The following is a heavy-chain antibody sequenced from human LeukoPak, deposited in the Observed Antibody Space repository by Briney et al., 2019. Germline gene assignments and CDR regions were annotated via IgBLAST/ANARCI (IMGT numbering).Heavy chain of an antibody. CDR1: GFTFSSYG. D-gene: IGHD5-18*01. Sequence: GGSLRLSCAASGFTFSSYGMHWVRQAPGKGLEWVAVIWYDGSNKYYADSVKGRFTISRDNSKNTLYLQMNSLRAEDTAVYYCARDRTWQTVGYSYGTGQPDIDYWGQGTLVTVSS. CDR3: ARDRTWQTVGYSYGTGQPDIDY. J-gene: IGHJ4*02. V-gene: IGHV3-33*01. CDR2: IWYDGSNK.